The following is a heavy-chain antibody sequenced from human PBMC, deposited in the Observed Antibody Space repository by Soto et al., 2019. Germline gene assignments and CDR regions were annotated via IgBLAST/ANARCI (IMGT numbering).Heavy chain of an antibody. CDR2: ISYDGSKK. CDR3: AKIRDGTAMGDY. J-gene: IGHJ4*02. V-gene: IGHV3-30*18. D-gene: IGHD5-18*01. Sequence: QVQLVESGGGVVQPGRSLRLSCAASGFTFSSYGMHWVRQAPGKGLEWVAVISYDGSKKYYADSVKGRFTISRDNSKNTLYLQMNSLRAEDTAVYYCAKIRDGTAMGDYWGQGTLVTVSS. CDR1: GFTFSSYG.